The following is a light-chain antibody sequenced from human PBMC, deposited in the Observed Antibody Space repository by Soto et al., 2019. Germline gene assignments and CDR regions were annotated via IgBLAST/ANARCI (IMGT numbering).Light chain of an antibody. J-gene: IGLJ2*01. Sequence: QSVLTQPPSVSTAPGQKVTISCSGSSPNIGNNIVSWYQQLPGTAPKLLIYEDNKRPSGIPDRFSGSKSGTSATLGITGLQTRDEAEYYCASWDSSLTGGVFGGGTKVTVL. CDR2: EDN. CDR1: SPNIGNNI. CDR3: ASWDSSLTGGV. V-gene: IGLV1-51*02.